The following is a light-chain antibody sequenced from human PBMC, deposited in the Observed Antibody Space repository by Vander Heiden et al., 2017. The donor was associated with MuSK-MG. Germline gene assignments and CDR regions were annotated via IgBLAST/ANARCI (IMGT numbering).Light chain of an antibody. CDR3: QAWDSSTAV. CDR2: QDS. CDR1: KLGDKY. Sequence: YEPTQPLSVSVSPLQTASLTCSGDKLGDKYACWYQQKPGQSPVLVIYQDSKRPSGIPERFSGSDSGNTATLTISGTQAMDEADYYCQAWDSSTAVFGTGTKVTVL. V-gene: IGLV3-1*01. J-gene: IGLJ1*01.